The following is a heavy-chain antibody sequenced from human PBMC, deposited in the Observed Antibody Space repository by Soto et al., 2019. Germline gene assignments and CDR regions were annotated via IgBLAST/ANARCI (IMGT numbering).Heavy chain of an antibody. CDR1: EAPFSTYA. Sequence: GASLRVSCRPSEAPFSTYAITWGRKAPGQGLEWMGGIIPIFGTANYAQKFQGRVTITADESTSTAYMELSSLRSEDTAVYYCARTRGVYYYYYGMDVWGQGTTVTVSS. D-gene: IGHD3-10*01. CDR2: IIPIFGTA. J-gene: IGHJ6*02. CDR3: ARTRGVYYYYYGMDV. V-gene: IGHV1-69*13.